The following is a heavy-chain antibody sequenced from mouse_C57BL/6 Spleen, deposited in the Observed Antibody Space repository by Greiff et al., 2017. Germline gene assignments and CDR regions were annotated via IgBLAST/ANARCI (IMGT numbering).Heavy chain of an antibody. CDR3: ARDGTGDY. CDR2: INPYNGGT. D-gene: IGHD4-1*01. V-gene: IGHV1-19*01. J-gene: IGHJ2*01. CDR1: GYTFTDYY. Sequence: VQLQQSGPVLVKPGASVQMSCKASGYTFTDYYMNWVKQSHGKSLEWIGVINPYNGGTCYNQKFEGKATFTVDKSSSTAYMELNSLTSEDSAVYYCARDGTGDYWGQGTTLTVSS.